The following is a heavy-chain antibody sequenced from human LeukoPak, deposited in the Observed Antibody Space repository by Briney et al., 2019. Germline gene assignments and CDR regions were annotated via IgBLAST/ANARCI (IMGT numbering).Heavy chain of an antibody. CDR3: ARPDSSGFPLDAFDI. D-gene: IGHD3-22*01. Sequence: KPGGSLRLSCAASGFTFSSYSVNWVRQAPGKGLEWVSSISSSSSYIYYADSVKGRFTISRDNAKNSLYLQMDSLRAEDTAVYYCARPDSSGFPLDAFDIWGQGTMVTVSS. CDR2: ISSSSSYI. CDR1: GFTFSSYS. J-gene: IGHJ3*02. V-gene: IGHV3-21*01.